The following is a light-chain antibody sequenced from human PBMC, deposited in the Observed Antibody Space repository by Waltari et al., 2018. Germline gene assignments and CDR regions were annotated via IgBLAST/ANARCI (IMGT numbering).Light chain of an antibody. CDR2: EDN. Sequence: SYELTQPPAVSVSPGQTARITCSGSALPRKHAYWYHQKSVQVPLLVIYEDNRRPSGIPERFSGSSSGTKATLTITGAQADDEGDYYCYSTDSGGDHRGVFGGGTRLTVL. CDR3: YSTDSGGDHRGV. V-gene: IGLV3-10*01. CDR1: ALPRKH. J-gene: IGLJ3*02.